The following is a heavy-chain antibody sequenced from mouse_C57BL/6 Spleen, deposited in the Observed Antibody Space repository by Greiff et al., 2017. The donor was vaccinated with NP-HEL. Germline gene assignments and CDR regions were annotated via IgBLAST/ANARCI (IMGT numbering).Heavy chain of an antibody. Sequence: QVQLKQSGPGLVQPSQSLSITCTVSGFSLTSYGVHWVRQSPGKGLAWLGVIWSGGSTDYNAAFISRLSISKDNSKSQVFFKMNSLQADDTAIYYCARDNYYGSSYPLFDYWGQGTTLTVSS. V-gene: IGHV2-2*01. J-gene: IGHJ2*01. D-gene: IGHD1-1*01. CDR2: IWSGGST. CDR1: GFSLTSYG. CDR3: ARDNYYGSSYPLFDY.